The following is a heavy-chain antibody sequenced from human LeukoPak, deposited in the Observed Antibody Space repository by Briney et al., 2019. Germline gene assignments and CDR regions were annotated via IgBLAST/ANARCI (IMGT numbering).Heavy chain of an antibody. CDR1: GGSISSSSYY. CDR3: ARESVYSGRYYVFDF. Sequence: SETLSLTCTVSGGSISSSSYYWGWIRQPPGKGLEWIGSLDYSGSTYYNPSLQSRVTRSVDTSKNHFSLKLSSVTAADTAVYYCARESVYSGRYYVFDFWGQGTMGTASS. J-gene: IGHJ3*01. V-gene: IGHV4-39*02. CDR2: LDYSGST. D-gene: IGHD1-26*01.